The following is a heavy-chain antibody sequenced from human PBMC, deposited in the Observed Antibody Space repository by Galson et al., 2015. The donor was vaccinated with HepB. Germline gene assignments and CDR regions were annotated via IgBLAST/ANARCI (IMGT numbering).Heavy chain of an antibody. J-gene: IGHJ3*02. CDR3: ARDGGTTWFVWSDAFDI. V-gene: IGHV3-7*01. Sequence: SLRLSCAASGFTFSSYWMSWVRQAPGKGLEWAANIKQDGSEKYYVDSVKGRFTISRDNAKNSLYLQMNSLRAEDTAVYYCARDGGTTWFVWSDAFDIWGQGTMVTVSS. D-gene: IGHD1-1*01. CDR2: IKQDGSEK. CDR1: GFTFSSYW.